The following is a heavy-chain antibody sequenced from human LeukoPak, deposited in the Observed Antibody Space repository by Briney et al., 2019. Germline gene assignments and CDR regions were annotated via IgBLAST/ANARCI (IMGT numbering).Heavy chain of an antibody. V-gene: IGHV1-24*01. CDR1: GYTLTELS. CDR3: ATDLRAARPWGDAFDI. CDR2: FHPEDGET. Sequence: ASVKVSCKVSGYTLTELSMHWVRQAPGKGLEWMGGFHPEDGETISAQKFQGRVTMTEDTSTDTAYMELSSLRSEDTAVYYCATDLRAARPWGDAFDIWGQGTMVTVSS. D-gene: IGHD6-6*01. J-gene: IGHJ3*02.